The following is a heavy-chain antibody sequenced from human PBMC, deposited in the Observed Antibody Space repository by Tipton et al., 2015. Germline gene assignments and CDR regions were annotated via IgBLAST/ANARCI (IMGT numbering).Heavy chain of an antibody. V-gene: IGHV4-59*04. CDR2: ISHSGNT. Sequence: TLSLTCTVSSDSISKYYWSWIRQPPGKGLEWIGSISHSGNTYYNPSLKSRVTMSRDTSKNQFSLKLTSVTAADTAVYYCACQDYDSLTRDYQTVDFWGQGPLVPVSS. J-gene: IGHJ4*02. D-gene: IGHD3-9*01. CDR1: SDSISKYY. CDR3: ACQDYDSLTRDYQTVDF.